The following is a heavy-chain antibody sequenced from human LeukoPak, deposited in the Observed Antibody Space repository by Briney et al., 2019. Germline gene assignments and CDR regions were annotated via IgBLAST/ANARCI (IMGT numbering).Heavy chain of an antibody. V-gene: IGHV3-64D*06. Sequence: GGSLRLSCSASGFTFSGYAMHWVRQAPGKGLEYVSAISSNGGSTYYADSVKGRFTISRDNYKNTLYLQMSSLRAEDTAVYYCVKSQTEQLDQLDYWGQGTLVPSP. CDR2: ISSNGGST. J-gene: IGHJ4*02. D-gene: IGHD6-6*01. CDR3: VKSQTEQLDQLDY. CDR1: GFTFSGYA.